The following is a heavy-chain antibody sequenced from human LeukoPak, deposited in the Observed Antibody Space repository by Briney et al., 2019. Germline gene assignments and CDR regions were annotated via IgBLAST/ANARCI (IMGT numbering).Heavy chain of an antibody. V-gene: IGHV3-7*01. Sequence: TGGSLRLSCAASGFTFSSYWMNWVRQAPGKGLECVANIKQDGSEKYYVDSVKGRFTISRDNAKNSLYLQMNSLRVEDTAVYYCARPGPYGSGSYVDWFDPWGQGTLVTVSS. CDR3: ARPGPYGSGSYVDWFDP. CDR2: IKQDGSEK. D-gene: IGHD3-10*01. CDR1: GFTFSSYW. J-gene: IGHJ5*02.